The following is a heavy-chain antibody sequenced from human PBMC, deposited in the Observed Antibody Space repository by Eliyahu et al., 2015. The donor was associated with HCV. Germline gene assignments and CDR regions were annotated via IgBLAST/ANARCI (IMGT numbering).Heavy chain of an antibody. J-gene: IGHJ6*03. D-gene: IGHD1/OR15-1a*01. Sequence: QVQLQQWGAGLLRPSETLSXTCAVYGDSFSGYSWSWIRQPPGKGLEWIGEITHSGDTNYNPSLKSRLTISVDTSKNQFSLKVNSVTAADTAVYYCARGWGFFTSMNKYFYMDVWGEGTTVTVS. CDR2: ITHSGDT. CDR1: GDSFSGYS. V-gene: IGHV4-34*01. CDR3: ARGWGFFTSMNKYFYMDV.